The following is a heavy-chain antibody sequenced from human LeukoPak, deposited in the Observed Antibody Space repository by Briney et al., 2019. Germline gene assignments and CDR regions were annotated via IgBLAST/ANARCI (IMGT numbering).Heavy chain of an antibody. V-gene: IGHV4-34*01. Sequence: SETLSLTCAVYGGSFSGYYWSWIRQPPGKGLEWIGEINHSGSTNYNPSLKSRVTISVDTSKNQFSLKLSSVTAADTAVYYCARVRPYNWNYADFDYWGQGTLVTVSS. CDR3: ARVRPYNWNYADFDY. J-gene: IGHJ4*02. CDR1: GGSFSGYY. CDR2: INHSGST. D-gene: IGHD1-7*01.